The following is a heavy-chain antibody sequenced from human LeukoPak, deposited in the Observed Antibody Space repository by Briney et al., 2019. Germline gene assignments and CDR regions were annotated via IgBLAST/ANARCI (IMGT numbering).Heavy chain of an antibody. Sequence: GESLKISCKASSYSFTSYWIGWVRQLPGKGLECMGIIYPAESDTRYSPSFQGQGTISADRSTSTAYMQWSSLKASDTAMYYCARMGFSTVGATHFDSWGQGTLVTVSS. CDR1: SYSFTSYW. CDR2: IYPAESDT. J-gene: IGHJ4*02. V-gene: IGHV5-51*01. D-gene: IGHD1-26*01. CDR3: ARMGFSTVGATHFDS.